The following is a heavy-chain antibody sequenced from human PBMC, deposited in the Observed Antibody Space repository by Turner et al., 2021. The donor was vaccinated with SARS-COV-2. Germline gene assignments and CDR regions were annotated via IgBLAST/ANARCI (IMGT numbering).Heavy chain of an antibody. CDR3: AKEMLGNYYYYGMDL. CDR1: GFTLDDYA. V-gene: IGHV3-9*01. Sequence: EVQLVESGGGLVQPGRSLRLSCAASGFTLDDYAMHWVRQAPGKGLEWVSGISWNSDNIGYADSVKGRFTISRDNAKNSLYLQMNSLRAEDTALYYCAKEMLGNYYYYGMDLWGQGTTVTVSS. CDR2: ISWNSDNI. J-gene: IGHJ6*02. D-gene: IGHD3-16*01.